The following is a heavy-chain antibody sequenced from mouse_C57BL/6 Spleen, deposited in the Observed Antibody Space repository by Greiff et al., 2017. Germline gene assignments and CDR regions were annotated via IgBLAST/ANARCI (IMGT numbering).Heavy chain of an antibody. Sequence: VQLQQSGAELARPGASVKLSCKASGYTFTSYGISWVKQRTGQGLEWIGEIYPRSGNTYYNEKFKGKATLTADKSSSTAYMGLRSLTSEDSAVYFCAKRGLGPWFAYWGQGTLVTVSA. CDR2: IYPRSGNT. D-gene: IGHD4-1*01. J-gene: IGHJ3*01. CDR3: AKRGLGPWFAY. CDR1: GYTFTSYG. V-gene: IGHV1-81*01.